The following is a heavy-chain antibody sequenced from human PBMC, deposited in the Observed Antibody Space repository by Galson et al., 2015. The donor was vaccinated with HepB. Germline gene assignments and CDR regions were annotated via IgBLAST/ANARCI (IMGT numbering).Heavy chain of an antibody. J-gene: IGHJ4*02. CDR1: GFTFSNYA. CDR3: AKDGGVPETPPHD. CDR2: ISGRGGIT. V-gene: IGHV3-23*01. D-gene: IGHD3-16*01. Sequence: SLRLSCAASGFTFSNYAMNWVRQAPGKGLEWVSVISGRGGITNYADSVKGRFTISRDNSINTVYLQMNSLRAEDTAIYYCAKDGGVPETPPHDWGQGTLVTVSS.